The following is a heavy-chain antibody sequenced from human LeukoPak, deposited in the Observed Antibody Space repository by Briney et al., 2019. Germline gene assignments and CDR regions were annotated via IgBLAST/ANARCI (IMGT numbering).Heavy chain of an antibody. Sequence: HPGGSLRLSCAASGFTVSSNYMSWVRQAPGKGLEWVSVIYSGGSTYYADSVKGRFTISRDNSKNTLYLQMNSLRAEDTAVYYCARDVRSGSYYISYAFDIWGQGTMVTVSS. D-gene: IGHD1-26*01. V-gene: IGHV3-66*02. CDR3: ARDVRSGSYYISYAFDI. J-gene: IGHJ3*02. CDR1: GFTVSSNY. CDR2: IYSGGST.